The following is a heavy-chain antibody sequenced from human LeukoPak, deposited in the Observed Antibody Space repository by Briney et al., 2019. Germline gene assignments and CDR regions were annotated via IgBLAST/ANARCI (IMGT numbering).Heavy chain of an antibody. J-gene: IGHJ5*02. Sequence: GSSVKVSCKASGGTFSSYAISWVRQAPGQGLEWMGGIIPIFGTANYAQKFQGRVTITADESTSTAYMELSSLRSEDTAVYYCARGVNYYGRGGDWFDPWGQGTLVTVSS. CDR1: GGTFSSYA. D-gene: IGHD3-10*02. CDR3: ARGVNYYGRGGDWFDP. V-gene: IGHV1-69*01. CDR2: IIPIFGTA.